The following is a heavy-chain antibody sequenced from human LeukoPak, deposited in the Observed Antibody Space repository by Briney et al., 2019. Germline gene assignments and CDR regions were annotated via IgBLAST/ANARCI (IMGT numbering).Heavy chain of an antibody. D-gene: IGHD3-16*01. CDR1: GCTFTNYD. Sequence: VSVKVSCKASGCTFTNYDINWVRQATGQGLEWLGWVSTDSGNSDSAQKFQGRITLTRDTSISTVFLELRNLRSDDTAVYYCARGVSRGVDYWGQGTLVTVSS. CDR2: VSTDSGNS. V-gene: IGHV1-8*02. J-gene: IGHJ4*02. CDR3: ARGVSRGVDY.